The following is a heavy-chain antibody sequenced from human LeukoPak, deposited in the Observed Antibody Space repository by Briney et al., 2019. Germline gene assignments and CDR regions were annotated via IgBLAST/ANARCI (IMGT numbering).Heavy chain of an antibody. J-gene: IGHJ4*02. V-gene: IGHV1-2*02. CDR1: GYTFTGYY. CDR2: INPNSGGT. D-gene: IGHD6-19*01. CDR3: ARDGDHASGWPFHC. Sequence: ASVKVSCKASGYTFTGYYMHWVRQAPGQGLEWMGWINPNSGGTNYAQKFQGRVTMTRDTSKSQFSLKLSSVTAADTAMYYCARDGDHASGWPFHCWGQGTLVTVSS.